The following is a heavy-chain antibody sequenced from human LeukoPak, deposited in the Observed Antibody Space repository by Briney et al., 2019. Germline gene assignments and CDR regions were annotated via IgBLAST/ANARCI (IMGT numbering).Heavy chain of an antibody. CDR3: ASALSSNSLFDY. CDR1: GFTFSDYY. V-gene: IGHV3-11*04. J-gene: IGHJ4*02. D-gene: IGHD4-23*01. Sequence: GGSLRLSXAASGFTFSDYYMSWIRQAPGKGLEWVSYISSSGSTIYYADSVKGRFTISKDNAKNSLYLQTNSLRAEDTAVYYCASALSSNSLFDYWGQGTLVTVSS. CDR2: ISSSGSTI.